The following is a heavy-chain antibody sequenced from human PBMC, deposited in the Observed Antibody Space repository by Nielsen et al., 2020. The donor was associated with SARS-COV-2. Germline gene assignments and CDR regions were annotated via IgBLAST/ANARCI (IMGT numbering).Heavy chain of an antibody. CDR2: ISGSGGST. CDR1: GFTFSSYA. D-gene: IGHD1-26*01. J-gene: IGHJ5*02. V-gene: IGHV3-23*01. CDR3: AKEGNSGSDYDH. Sequence: GESLKIFCAASGFTFSSYAMSWVRQAPGKGLEWVSAISGSGGSTYYADSVKGRFTISRDNSKNTLYLQMNSLRAEDTALYYCAKEGNSGSDYDHWGQGTLVTVSS.